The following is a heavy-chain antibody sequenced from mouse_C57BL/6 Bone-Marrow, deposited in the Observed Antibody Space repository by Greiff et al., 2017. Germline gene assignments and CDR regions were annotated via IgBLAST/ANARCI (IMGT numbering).Heavy chain of an antibody. D-gene: IGHD1-1*01. Sequence: EVQLVESGGGLVKPGGSLKLSCAASGFTFSSYAMSWVRQTPEKRLEWVATISDGGSYTYYPDNVKGRFTISRDNAKNNLYLQMSHLKSEDTAMYYCASLLLRKGAYWGQGTLVTVSA. CDR1: GFTFSSYA. CDR2: ISDGGSYT. J-gene: IGHJ3*01. CDR3: ASLLLRKGAY. V-gene: IGHV5-4*01.